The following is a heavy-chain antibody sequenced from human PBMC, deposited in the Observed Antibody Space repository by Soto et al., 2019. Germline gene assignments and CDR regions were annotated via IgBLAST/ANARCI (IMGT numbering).Heavy chain of an antibody. V-gene: IGHV3-23*01. CDR3: AKGFTVVVTVIRPDDAFDV. CDR2: ISGGGGST. J-gene: IGHJ3*01. CDR1: RFTFGNFG. Sequence: EVQLLESGGGLVQPRGSLRLSCAASRFTFGNFGMNWVRQAPGKGLEWVSGISGGGGSTYYADSVKGRFTISRDPSKNTIFLEMNSLRAEDTAVYYCAKGFTVVVTVIRPDDAFDVWGQGTLVTVSS. D-gene: IGHD2-21*02.